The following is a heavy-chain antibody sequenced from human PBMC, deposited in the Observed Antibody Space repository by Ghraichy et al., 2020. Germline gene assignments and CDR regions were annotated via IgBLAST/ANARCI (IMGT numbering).Heavy chain of an antibody. CDR2: ISGSGDST. V-gene: IGHV3-23*01. J-gene: IGHJ4*02. Sequence: GSLRLSCAASGFPFSTYAMNWVRQAPGKGLEWVSGISGSGDSTYYADSVKGRFTISRDNSKNTLYLQMNSLRAEDTAVYYCAKGGVGAARHPFDYWGQGTLVTVSS. CDR3: AKGGVGAARHPFDY. D-gene: IGHD6-6*01. CDR1: GFPFSTYA.